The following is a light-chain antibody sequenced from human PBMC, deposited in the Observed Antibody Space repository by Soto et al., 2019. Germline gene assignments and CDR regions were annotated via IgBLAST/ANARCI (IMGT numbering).Light chain of an antibody. CDR3: SSYTSSSTYV. J-gene: IGLJ1*01. V-gene: IGLV2-14*01. CDR2: DVS. CDR1: SSDVGGYNY. Sequence: QSVLTQPASVSGSPGQSIAISCTGTSSDVGGYNYVSWYQQHPGKAPKLMVYDVSNRPSGVSSRFSGSKSGNTASLTISGHQAEDEADYYCSSYTSSSTYVFGTGTKVTVL.